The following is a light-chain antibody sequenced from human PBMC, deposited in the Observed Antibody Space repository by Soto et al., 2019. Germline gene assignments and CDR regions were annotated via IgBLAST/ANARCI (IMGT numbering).Light chain of an antibody. CDR3: ASYTSGSTLV. CDR1: SSDVGSYNY. V-gene: IGLV2-14*01. Sequence: QSALTQPASVSGSPGQSITISCTGTSSDVGSYNYVSWYQQYPGKAPKLMIFEVSNRPSGVSNRFSGSKSGNTASLTISGLQAEDEADYYCASYTSGSTLVFGTGT. CDR2: EVS. J-gene: IGLJ1*01.